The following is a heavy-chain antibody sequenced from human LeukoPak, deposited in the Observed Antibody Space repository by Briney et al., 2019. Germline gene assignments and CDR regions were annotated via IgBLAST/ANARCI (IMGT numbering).Heavy chain of an antibody. Sequence: PGGSLRLSCAASGFTFSSYNMNWVRQAPGKGLEWVSSIGTSNSYIYYADSVTGRFTTSRDNAKNSLYLQMNSLRAEDTAVYYCARRATTERGHSYGLDYWGQGTLVTVSS. V-gene: IGHV3-21*01. D-gene: IGHD5-18*01. CDR2: IGTSNSYI. J-gene: IGHJ4*02. CDR1: GFTFSSYN. CDR3: ARRATTERGHSYGLDY.